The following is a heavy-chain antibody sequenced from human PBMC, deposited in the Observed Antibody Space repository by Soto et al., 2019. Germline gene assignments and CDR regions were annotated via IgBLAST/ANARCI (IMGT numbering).Heavy chain of an antibody. CDR2: IYYSGST. CDR1: GGSISSYY. V-gene: IGHV4-59*01. J-gene: IGHJ4*02. Sequence: SETLSLTCTVSGGSISSYYWSWIRQPPGKGLEWIGYIYYSGSTNYNPSLKSRVTISVDTSKNQFSLKLSSVTAADSAVYYCARDRDSWKFDYWGQGTLVTV. CDR3: ARDRDSWKFDY. D-gene: IGHD1-1*01.